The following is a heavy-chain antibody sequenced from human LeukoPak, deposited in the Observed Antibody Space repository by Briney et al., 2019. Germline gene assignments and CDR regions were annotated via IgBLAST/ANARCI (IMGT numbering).Heavy chain of an antibody. V-gene: IGHV3-7*01. CDR2: IKQDGSEK. CDR1: GFTFSSYW. D-gene: IGHD4-23*01. Sequence: PGGSLRLSCAASGFTFSSYWMSWVRQAPGKGLEWVANIKQDGSEKYYVESVKGRFTISRDNDKNSLYLQMNSLRAEDTAVYYCARDLTLYGGNLNFDYWGQGTLVTVSS. J-gene: IGHJ4*02. CDR3: ARDLTLYGGNLNFDY.